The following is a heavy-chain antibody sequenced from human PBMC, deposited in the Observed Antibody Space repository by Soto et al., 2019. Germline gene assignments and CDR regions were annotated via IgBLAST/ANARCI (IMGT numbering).Heavy chain of an antibody. CDR2: INAGNGNT. Sequence: QVQLVQSGAEVKKPGASVKVSCKASGYTFTSYAMHWVRQAPGQRLEWMGWINAGNGNTKYSQKFQGRVTITRDTSASTVYMELSSLRSEDTAVYYCARDIYDSSGLRFDPWGQGSLVTVSS. D-gene: IGHD3-22*01. J-gene: IGHJ5*02. CDR1: GYTFTSYA. CDR3: ARDIYDSSGLRFDP. V-gene: IGHV1-3*01.